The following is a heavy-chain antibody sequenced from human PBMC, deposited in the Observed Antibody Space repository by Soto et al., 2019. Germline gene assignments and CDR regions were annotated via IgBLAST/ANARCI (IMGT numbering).Heavy chain of an antibody. CDR2: IYYSGST. D-gene: IGHD2-2*01. V-gene: IGHV4-39*01. CDR3: ARRVQMLCSSTSCYGGGYYYYYMDV. J-gene: IGHJ6*03. CDR1: GGSISSSSYY. Sequence: SETLSLTCTVSGGSISSSSYYWGWIRQPPGKGLEWIGSIYYSGSTYYNPSLKSRVTISVDTSKNQFSLKLSSVTAAGTAVYYCARRVQMLCSSTSCYGGGYYYYYMDVWDKGTTVTVSS.